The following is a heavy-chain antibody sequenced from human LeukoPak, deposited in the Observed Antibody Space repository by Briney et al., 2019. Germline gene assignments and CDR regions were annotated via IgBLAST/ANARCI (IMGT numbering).Heavy chain of an antibody. CDR2: IKSKTDGGTT. CDR1: GFTFSNAW. Sequence: GGSLRLSCAASGFTFSNAWMNWVRQAPGKGLEWVGRIKSKTDGGTTDYAAPVKGRFTISRDDSKNTLYLQMNSLKTEDTAVYYCTTSWSIAARRLFDYWGQGTLVTVSS. J-gene: IGHJ4*02. CDR3: TTSWSIAARRLFDY. D-gene: IGHD6-6*01. V-gene: IGHV3-15*07.